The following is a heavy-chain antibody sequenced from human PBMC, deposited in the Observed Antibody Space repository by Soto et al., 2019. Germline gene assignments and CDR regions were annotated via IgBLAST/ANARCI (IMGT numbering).Heavy chain of an antibody. CDR1: GYTFTSYC. D-gene: IGHD3-22*01. CDR3: ATTPRLSGYTYAFDI. Sequence: ASVKVSCKASGYTFTSYCISLVRQAPGQGLEWMGWISAYNGNTNYAQKLQGRVTMTTDTSTSTAYMELRSLRSDDTAVYYCATTPRLSGYTYAFDIWGQGTMVTVSS. CDR2: ISAYNGNT. J-gene: IGHJ3*02. V-gene: IGHV1-18*01.